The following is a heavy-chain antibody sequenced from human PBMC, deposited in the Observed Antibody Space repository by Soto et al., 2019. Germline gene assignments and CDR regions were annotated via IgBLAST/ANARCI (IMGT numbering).Heavy chain of an antibody. CDR1: GFAFSSYA. V-gene: IGHV3-23*01. J-gene: IGHJ4*02. D-gene: IGHD3-10*01. Sequence: EVQLLESGGDLVQPGGSLRLSCAASGFAFSSYAMSWVRQAPGKGLEWVSAISGSGGRTYYADSVKGRFTISRDNSKNTLDLQLNSLRAEDTAVYYCAKDDNYGSGSYWGYFDYWGQGTLVTVSS. CDR3: AKDDNYGSGSYWGYFDY. CDR2: ISGSGGRT.